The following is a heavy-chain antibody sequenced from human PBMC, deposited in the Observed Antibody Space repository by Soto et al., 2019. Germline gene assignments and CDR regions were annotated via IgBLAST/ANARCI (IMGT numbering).Heavy chain of an antibody. CDR1: GFTFSSYA. J-gene: IGHJ4*02. D-gene: IGHD1-20*01. CDR3: AREHTYKNFDH. V-gene: IGHV3-30-3*01. Sequence: GGSLRLACAASGFTFSSYAMHWVRQAPGKGLEWVAVISYDGSNKYYADSVKGRFTISRDNSKNTLYLQMNSLRAEDTAVYYCAREHTYKNFDHWGQGTLVTVSS. CDR2: ISYDGSNK.